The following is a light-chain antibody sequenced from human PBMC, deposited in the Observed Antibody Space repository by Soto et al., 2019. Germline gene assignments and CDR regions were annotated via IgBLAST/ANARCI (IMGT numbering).Light chain of an antibody. Sequence: QMAQSPSSLSASVGDRVTITCRASRGINNYLAWYQQKPGKVPRLLIFATSTLQSGVPSRFRGTGSGTDFSLTINSLQPEDVGTYYCQKYNSALWAFGQGTKVEIK. CDR3: QKYNSALWA. J-gene: IGKJ1*01. CDR1: RGINNY. CDR2: ATS. V-gene: IGKV1-27*01.